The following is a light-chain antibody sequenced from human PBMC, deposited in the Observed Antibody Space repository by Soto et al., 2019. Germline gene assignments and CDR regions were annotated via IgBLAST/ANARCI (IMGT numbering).Light chain of an antibody. Sequence: DIQMTQSPSSLSASVGDRVTITCRASQTITNYLNWYQQRPRRAPKLLIYATSTLQSGVPSRFSGSGSGTDFTLTISRLQPEDSSTYYCQQTYSTPYTFGQGTKVDIK. J-gene: IGKJ2*01. V-gene: IGKV1-39*01. CDR2: ATS. CDR1: QTITNY. CDR3: QQTYSTPYT.